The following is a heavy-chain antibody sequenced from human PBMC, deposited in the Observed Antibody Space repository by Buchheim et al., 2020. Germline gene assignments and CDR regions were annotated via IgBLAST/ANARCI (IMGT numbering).Heavy chain of an antibody. D-gene: IGHD2-8*01. V-gene: IGHV3-30*18. CDR2: MSHDGSTK. CDR3: AKDQSNCINGVCYYFDS. Sequence: QVQLVESGGGVVQPGRTLRLSCAASGFNFAYYGMHWVRQAPGKGLEWVALMSHDGSTKYYSESVEGRFTISRDDSRSTLYLQMNSLRAEDSALYYCAKDQSNCINGVCYYFDSWGQGTL. J-gene: IGHJ4*02. CDR1: GFNFAYYG.